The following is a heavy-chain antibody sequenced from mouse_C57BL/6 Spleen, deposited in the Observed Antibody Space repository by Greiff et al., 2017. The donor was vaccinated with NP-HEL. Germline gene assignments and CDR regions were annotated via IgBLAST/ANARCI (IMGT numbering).Heavy chain of an antibody. V-gene: IGHV1-55*01. J-gene: IGHJ2*01. D-gene: IGHD2-12*01. CDR3: ARGPYYSALDY. CDR2: IYPGSGST. Sequence: VQLQQPGAELVKPGASVKMSCKASGYTFTSYWITWVKQRPGQGLEWIGDIYPGSGSTNYNEKFKSKATLTVDTSSSTAYMQLSSLTSEVSAVYYCARGPYYSALDYWGQGTTLTVSS. CDR1: GYTFTSYW.